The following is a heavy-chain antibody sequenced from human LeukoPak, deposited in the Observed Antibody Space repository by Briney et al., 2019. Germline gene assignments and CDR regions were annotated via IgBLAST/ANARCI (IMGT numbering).Heavy chain of an antibody. D-gene: IGHD3-3*01. Sequence: PGGSLRLSCAASGSTFSRDGMDWGRQAPGKGVERGAFILSVSINTYYAASLTGLFTISRDNSKTTLYLQMTSLRAEDTAVYYCASGGARFGRGSGLTWGQGTLVTVSS. J-gene: IGHJ5*02. CDR1: GSTFSRDG. CDR3: ASGGARFGRGSGLT. V-gene: IGHV3-33*01. CDR2: ILSVSINT.